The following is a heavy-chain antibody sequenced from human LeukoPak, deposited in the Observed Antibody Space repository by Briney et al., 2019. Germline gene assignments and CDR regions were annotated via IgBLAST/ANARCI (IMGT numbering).Heavy chain of an antibody. Sequence: GGSLRLSCAASEFTFSDAWMSWVRQAPGKGLEWVSAISGSGGSTNYADSVKGRFTISRDNSKDTLYLQMNSLRAEDTAVYYCAKENGYNYYFDYWGQGTLVTVSS. V-gene: IGHV3-23*01. D-gene: IGHD5-24*01. CDR2: ISGSGGST. CDR1: EFTFSDAW. J-gene: IGHJ4*02. CDR3: AKENGYNYYFDY.